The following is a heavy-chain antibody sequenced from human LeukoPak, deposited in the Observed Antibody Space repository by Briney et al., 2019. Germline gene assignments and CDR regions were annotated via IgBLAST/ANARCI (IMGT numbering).Heavy chain of an antibody. CDR3: ARDRDYDILTGYYYNWFDP. CDR1: GFTFSSYS. D-gene: IGHD3-9*01. Sequence: GGSLRLSCAASGFTFSSYSMNWVRQAPGKGLEWVSSISSSSNYIYYADSVKGRFTISRDNAKNSLYLQMNSLRAEDTAVYYCARDRDYDILTGYYYNWFDPWGQGTLVTVSS. V-gene: IGHV3-21*01. CDR2: ISSSSNYI. J-gene: IGHJ5*02.